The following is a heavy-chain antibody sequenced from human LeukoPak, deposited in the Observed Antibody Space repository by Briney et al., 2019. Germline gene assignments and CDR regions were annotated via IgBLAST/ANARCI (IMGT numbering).Heavy chain of an antibody. J-gene: IGHJ6*02. CDR3: ASYSESQWLVSYYGMDV. CDR2: INAGNGNT. Sequence: ASVKVSCKASGYTFTSYAMHWVRQAPGQRLEWMGWINAGNGNTKYSQKFQGRVTITRDTSASTAYMELSSLRSEDTAVYYCASYSESQWLVSYYGMDVWGQGTTVTVSS. CDR1: GYTFTSYA. V-gene: IGHV1-3*01. D-gene: IGHD6-19*01.